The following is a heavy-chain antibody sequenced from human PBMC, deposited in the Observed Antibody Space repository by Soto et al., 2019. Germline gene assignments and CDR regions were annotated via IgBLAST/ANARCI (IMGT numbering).Heavy chain of an antibody. D-gene: IGHD6-6*01. CDR3: ARDWGDIAARFYYYYYGMDV. V-gene: IGHV4-4*02. J-gene: IGHJ6*02. CDR1: GGSISSSNW. CDR2: IYHSGST. Sequence: SETLSLTCAVSGGSISSSNWWSWVRQPPGKGLEWIGEIYHSGSTNYNPSLKSRVTISVDKSKNQFSLKLSSVTAADTAVYYCARDWGDIAARFYYYYYGMDVWGQGTTVTVSS.